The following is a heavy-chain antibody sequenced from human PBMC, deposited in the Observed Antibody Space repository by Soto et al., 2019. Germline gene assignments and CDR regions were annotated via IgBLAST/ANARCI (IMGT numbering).Heavy chain of an antibody. J-gene: IGHJ4*02. D-gene: IGHD5-18*01. Sequence: QVTLKESGPVLVKPTETLTLTCTVSGFSLSNARMGVSWIRQPPGKALEWLAHIFSNDEKSYSTSLKRRLTISKDTSKSQVVLTMTNMYPVDTATYYGARIRGTAMATDNFDYWGQGTLVTVSS. V-gene: IGHV2-26*01. CDR2: IFSNDEK. CDR3: ARIRGTAMATDNFDY. CDR1: GFSLSNARMG.